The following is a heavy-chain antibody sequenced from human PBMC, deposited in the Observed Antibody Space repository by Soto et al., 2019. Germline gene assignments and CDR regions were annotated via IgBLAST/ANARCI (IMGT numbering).Heavy chain of an antibody. D-gene: IGHD3-3*01. V-gene: IGHV3-23*01. CDR3: AKRDPVFGAFDS. CDR2: ISGSGGST. Sequence: GGSLRLSCAASGFTFSNYVMNWVRQAPGKGLEWVSAISGSGGSTYYADSVRGRFTISRDNSKNTLYLQMSSLRAEDTALYFCAKRDPVFGAFDSWGQGSLVTVSS. CDR1: GFTFSNYV. J-gene: IGHJ4*02.